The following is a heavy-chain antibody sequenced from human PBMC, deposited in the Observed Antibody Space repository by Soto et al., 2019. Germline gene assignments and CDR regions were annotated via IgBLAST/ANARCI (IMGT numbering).Heavy chain of an antibody. Sequence: PSETLSLTCTVSGDYIHSYYWSWIRQTPGKEMEWMGYVSHIWGSAYNPSLQSRVAISLDTSKSQFSLELTSVIATDTAVYYCESAVYRSGGSCSLDTWGQGTLVTVSS. CDR1: GDYIHSYY. V-gene: IGHV4-59*08. J-gene: IGHJ5*02. D-gene: IGHD2-15*01. CDR2: VSHIWGS. CDR3: ESAVYRSGGSCSLDT.